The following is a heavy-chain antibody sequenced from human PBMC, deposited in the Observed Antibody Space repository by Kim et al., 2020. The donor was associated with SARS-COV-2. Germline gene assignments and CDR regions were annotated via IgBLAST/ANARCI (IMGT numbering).Heavy chain of an antibody. V-gene: IGHV3-30*18. Sequence: GGSLRLSCAASGFTFSSYGMHWVRQAPGKGLEWVAVISYDGSNKYYADSVKGRFTISRDNSKNTLYLQMNSLRAEDTAVYYCAKGFYSYWYFDLWGRGTLVTVSS. CDR1: GFTFSSYG. D-gene: IGHD2-21*01. CDR2: ISYDGSNK. CDR3: AKGFYSYWYFDL. J-gene: IGHJ2*01.